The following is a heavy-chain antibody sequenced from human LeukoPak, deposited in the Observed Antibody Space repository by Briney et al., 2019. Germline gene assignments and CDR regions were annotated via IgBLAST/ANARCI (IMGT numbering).Heavy chain of an antibody. Sequence: PSETLSLTCTVSGGSISSSSYYWGWIRQPPGKGLEWIGSIYYSGSTYYNPSLKSRVTISVDTSKNQFSLKLSSVTAADTAVYYCARGPKWLRYVFDYWGQGTLVTVSS. V-gene: IGHV4-39*07. D-gene: IGHD5-12*01. J-gene: IGHJ4*02. CDR1: GGSISSSSYY. CDR3: ARGPKWLRYVFDY. CDR2: IYYSGST.